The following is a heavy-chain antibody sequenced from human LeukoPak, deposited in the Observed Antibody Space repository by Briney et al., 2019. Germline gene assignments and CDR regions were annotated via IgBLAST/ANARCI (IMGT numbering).Heavy chain of an antibody. CDR2: INPNSGGT. Sequence: GASVKVSCKASGYTFTSYAMNWVRQAPGQGLEWMGWINPNSGGTNYAQKFQGRVTMTRDTSMSTAYMELSRLRSDDTAVYYCARGQHVTMVRGVIDYWGQGTLVTVSS. CDR1: GYTFTSYA. J-gene: IGHJ4*02. V-gene: IGHV1-2*02. D-gene: IGHD3-10*01. CDR3: ARGQHVTMVRGVIDY.